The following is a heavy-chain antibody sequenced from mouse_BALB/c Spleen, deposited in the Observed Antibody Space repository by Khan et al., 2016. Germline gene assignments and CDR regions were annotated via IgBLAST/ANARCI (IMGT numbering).Heavy chain of an antibody. V-gene: IGHV4-1*02. Sequence: EVQLVESGGGLVQPGGSLKLSCAASGFDFSRYWMSWVRQAPGKGLEWIGEINPDSSTINYTPSLKDKFIISRDNAKNTLYLHMSKVRSEDTALYYCARHDDYGGGFAYWGQGTLVTVSA. D-gene: IGHD2-4*01. CDR3: ARHDDYGGGFAY. CDR1: GFDFSRYW. CDR2: INPDSSTI. J-gene: IGHJ3*01.